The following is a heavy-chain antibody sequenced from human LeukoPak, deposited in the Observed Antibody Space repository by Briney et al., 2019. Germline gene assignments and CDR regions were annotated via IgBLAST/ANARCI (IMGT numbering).Heavy chain of an antibody. D-gene: IGHD6-19*01. CDR3: AHTSVGSALDY. CDR2: IYWDDDK. V-gene: IGHV2-5*08. Sequence: TLSLTCTVSGDSMSTYYWSWIRQPPGKALEWLALIYWDDDKRYSPSLKSRLTITKDTSKNQVVLTMTNMDPVDTAAYYCAHTSVGSALDYWGQGTLVTVSS. J-gene: IGHJ4*02. CDR1: GDSMSTYYWS.